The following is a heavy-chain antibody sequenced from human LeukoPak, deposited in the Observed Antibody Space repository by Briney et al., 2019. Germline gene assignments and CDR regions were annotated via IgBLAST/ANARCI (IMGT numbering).Heavy chain of an antibody. Sequence: ASVKVSCKASGYTFTSYGISWVGQAPGQGLEWMGWINAYNGNTNYAQKLQGRVTMTTDTSTSTAYMELRSLRSDDTAVYYCARIRDGTVGFAYWGQGTLVTVSS. V-gene: IGHV1-18*01. CDR3: ARIRDGTVGFAY. CDR1: GYTFTSYG. CDR2: INAYNGNT. J-gene: IGHJ4*02. D-gene: IGHD1-14*01.